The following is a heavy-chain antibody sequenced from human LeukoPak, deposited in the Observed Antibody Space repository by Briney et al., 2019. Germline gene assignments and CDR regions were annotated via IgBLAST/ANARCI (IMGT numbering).Heavy chain of an antibody. J-gene: IGHJ4*02. Sequence: PGGTLRLSCEASSFTFSDYGMSWIRQPPGKGLEWIGEINHSGSTNYNPSLKSRVTISVDTSKNQFSLKLSSVTAADTAVYYCARTYSGYDPPDYWGQGTLVTVSS. CDR1: SFTFSDYG. CDR3: ARTYSGYDPPDY. CDR2: INHSGST. D-gene: IGHD5-12*01. V-gene: IGHV4-34*01.